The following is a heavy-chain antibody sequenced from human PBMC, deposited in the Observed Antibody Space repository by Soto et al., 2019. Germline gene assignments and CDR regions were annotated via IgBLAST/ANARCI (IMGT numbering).Heavy chain of an antibody. D-gene: IGHD3-22*01. Sequence: SLRLSCAASGFTFSTSTMNWVRPAPGKGLEWVSDISISSSTIYYADSVKGRFTISRDNAKNSLYLQMNGLRDEDTAVYYCARGYYYDSSGYYTLLDYWGRGTLVTVSS. CDR3: ARGYYYDSSGYYTLLDY. CDR1: GFTFSTST. CDR2: ISISSSTI. V-gene: IGHV3-48*02. J-gene: IGHJ4*02.